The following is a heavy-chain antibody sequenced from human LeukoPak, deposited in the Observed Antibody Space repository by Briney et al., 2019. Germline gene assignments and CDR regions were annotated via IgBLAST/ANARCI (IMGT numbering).Heavy chain of an antibody. D-gene: IGHD1-1*01. CDR1: GGSISSYY. CDR2: IYYSGST. J-gene: IGHJ5*02. Sequence: SETLSLTCTVSGGSISSYYWSWIRQPPGKGLEWIGYIYYSGSTNYNPSLKSRVTIPVDTSKNQFSLKLSSVTAADTAVYYCARDPGTGWSDPWGQGTLVTVSS. V-gene: IGHV4-59*01. CDR3: ARDPGTGWSDP.